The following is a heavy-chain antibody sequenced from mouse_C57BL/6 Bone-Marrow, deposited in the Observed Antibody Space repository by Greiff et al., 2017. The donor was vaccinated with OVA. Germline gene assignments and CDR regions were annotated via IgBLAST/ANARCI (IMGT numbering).Heavy chain of an antibody. D-gene: IGHD1-1*01. V-gene: IGHV2-2*01. Sequence: VQLKESGPGLVQPSQSLSITCTVSGFSLTSYGVHWVRQSPGKGLEWLGVIWSGGSTDYNAAFISRLSISKDNSKSQVFFKMNSLQADDTAIYYCAREDYYGSSGFYAMDYWGQGTSVTVSS. CDR2: IWSGGST. J-gene: IGHJ4*01. CDR1: GFSLTSYG. CDR3: AREDYYGSSGFYAMDY.